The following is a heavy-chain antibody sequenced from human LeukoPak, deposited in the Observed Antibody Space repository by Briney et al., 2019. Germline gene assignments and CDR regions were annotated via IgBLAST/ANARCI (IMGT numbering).Heavy chain of an antibody. CDR3: ARVLTSYSSSWYFFDY. CDR1: GGSISSGGYY. V-gene: IGHV4-31*03. CDR2: IHNSGRS. Sequence: SQTLSLTCTVSGGSISSGGYYWNWIRQHPGKGLEWIGYIHNSGRSFYNPSLKSRVTISGDTSENQFSLKLSSVTAADTAVYYCARVLTSYSSSWYFFDYWGQGTLVTVSS. D-gene: IGHD6-13*01. J-gene: IGHJ4*02.